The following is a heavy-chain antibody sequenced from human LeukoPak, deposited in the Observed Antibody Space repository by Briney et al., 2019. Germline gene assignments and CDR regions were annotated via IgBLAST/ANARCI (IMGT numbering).Heavy chain of an antibody. CDR1: GYTFTSYG. V-gene: IGHV1-18*01. CDR2: ISAYNGNT. D-gene: IGHD3-22*01. J-gene: IGHJ3*02. CDR3: ARAYYYDSSGYQDAFDI. Sequence: ASVKVSCKASGYTFTSYGISWVRQAPGQGLEWIGWISAYNGNTNYAQKLQGRVTMTTDTSTSTAYMELRSLRSDDTAVYYCARAYYYDSSGYQDAFDIWGQGTMVTVSS.